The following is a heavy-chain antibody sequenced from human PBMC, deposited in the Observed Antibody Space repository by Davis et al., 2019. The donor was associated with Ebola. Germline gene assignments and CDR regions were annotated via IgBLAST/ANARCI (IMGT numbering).Heavy chain of an antibody. CDR2: INPSGGTT. V-gene: IGHV1-46*01. CDR3: VRDLRGWGDFDY. Sequence: AASVKVSCKASGYTLVSYYAHWGRQAPGQGLEWMGIINPSGGTTTYAQKFQGRVTMTRDTSTNTLYMELSSLTSGDTAVYYCVRDLRGWGDFDYWGQGTLVTVSS. D-gene: IGHD3-10*01. J-gene: IGHJ4*02. CDR1: GYTLVSYY.